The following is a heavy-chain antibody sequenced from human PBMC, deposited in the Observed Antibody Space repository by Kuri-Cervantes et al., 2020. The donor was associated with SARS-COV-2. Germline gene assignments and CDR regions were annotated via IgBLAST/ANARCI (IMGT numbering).Heavy chain of an antibody. CDR2: ISSSSSYT. CDR1: GFSFSDYY. Sequence: GGSLRLSCAASGFSFSDYYMSWIRQAPGKGLEWVSYISSSSSYTNYADSVKGRFTISRDNAKNSLYLQMNSLRAEDTAVYYCARNEWELFSGYYFDYWGQGTLVTVSS. J-gene: IGHJ4*02. V-gene: IGHV3-11*03. D-gene: IGHD1-26*01. CDR3: ARNEWELFSGYYFDY.